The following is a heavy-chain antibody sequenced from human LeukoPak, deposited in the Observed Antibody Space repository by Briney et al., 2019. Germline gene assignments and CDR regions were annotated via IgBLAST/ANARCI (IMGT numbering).Heavy chain of an antibody. Sequence: PGGSLRLSCAASGFTFSDYYMSWIRQAPGKGLEWVSYISSSGSTIYYADSVKGRFTISRGNAKNSLYLQMNSLRAEDTAVYYCARGAVRDDSSGYYVGAFDIWGQGTMVTVSS. CDR3: ARGAVRDDSSGYYVGAFDI. V-gene: IGHV3-11*04. CDR1: GFTFSDYY. CDR2: ISSSGSTI. J-gene: IGHJ3*02. D-gene: IGHD3-22*01.